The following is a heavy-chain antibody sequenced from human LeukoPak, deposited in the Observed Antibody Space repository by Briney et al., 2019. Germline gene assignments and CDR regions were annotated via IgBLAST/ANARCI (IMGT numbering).Heavy chain of an antibody. V-gene: IGHV4-34*01. CDR2: INHSGST. CDR3: ARGRTGRRPLISEYYYYYMDV. D-gene: IGHD1-1*01. CDR1: GGSFSGYY. Sequence: SETLSLTCAVYGGSFSGYYWSWIRQPPGKGLEWIGEINHSGSTNYNPSLKSRVTISVDTSKNQFSLKLSSVTAADTAVYYCARGRTGRRPLISEYYYYYMDVWSKGTTVTVSS. J-gene: IGHJ6*03.